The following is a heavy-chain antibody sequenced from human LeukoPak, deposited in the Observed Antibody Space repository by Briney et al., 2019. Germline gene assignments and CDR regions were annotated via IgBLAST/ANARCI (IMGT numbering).Heavy chain of an antibody. CDR1: GFTFSSYG. Sequence: AGGSLRLSCAASGFTFSSYGMNWVRQAPGKGLEWVSSISSSSSYIYYADSVKGRFTISRDNAKNSLYLQMNSLRAEDTAVYYCARDRHYYDSSGYFYYFDYWGQGTLVTVSS. J-gene: IGHJ4*02. D-gene: IGHD3-22*01. V-gene: IGHV3-21*01. CDR3: ARDRHYYDSSGYFYYFDY. CDR2: ISSSSSYI.